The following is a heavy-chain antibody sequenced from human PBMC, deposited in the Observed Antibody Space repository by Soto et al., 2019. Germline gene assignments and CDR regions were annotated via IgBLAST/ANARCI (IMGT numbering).Heavy chain of an antibody. D-gene: IGHD5-12*01. CDR3: ARDLGYDAHGMDV. CDR2: IYYSGST. V-gene: IGHV4-31*03. J-gene: IGHJ6*02. CDR1: GGSISSGGYY. Sequence: QVQLQESGPGLVKPSQTLSLTCTVSGGSISSGGYYWSWIRQHPGKGLEWIGYIYYSGSTYYNPSLNRRVTTSEATSKNESSRKLSSVTAADTAVYYCARDLGYDAHGMDVWGQGTTVTVAS.